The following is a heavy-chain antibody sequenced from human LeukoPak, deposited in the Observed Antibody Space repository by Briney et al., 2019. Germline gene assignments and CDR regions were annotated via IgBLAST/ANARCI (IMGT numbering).Heavy chain of an antibody. CDR2: INPSSGGT. Sequence: ASVKVSCKASGYTFTGYYMHWVRQAPGQGLEWMGWINPSSGGTDYAQNFQGRVTMTRDTSISTAYMELSRLRSDDTAVYYCARFDSSGYSLDYWGQGTLVTVSS. D-gene: IGHD3-22*01. CDR1: GYTFTGYY. J-gene: IGHJ4*02. CDR3: ARFDSSGYSLDY. V-gene: IGHV1-2*02.